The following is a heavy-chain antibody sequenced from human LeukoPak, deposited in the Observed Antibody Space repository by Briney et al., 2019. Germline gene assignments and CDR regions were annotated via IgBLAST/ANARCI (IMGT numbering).Heavy chain of an antibody. Sequence: ASVKVSCXASGYTFTSYGISWVRQAPGQGLEWMGWISAYNGNTNYAQKLQGRVTMTTDTSTSTAYMELRSLRSDDTAVYYCARDMISGLLWFGESSSYMDVWGKGTTVTVSS. CDR3: ARDMISGLLWFGESSSYMDV. J-gene: IGHJ6*03. D-gene: IGHD3-10*01. CDR2: ISAYNGNT. V-gene: IGHV1-18*01. CDR1: GYTFTSYG.